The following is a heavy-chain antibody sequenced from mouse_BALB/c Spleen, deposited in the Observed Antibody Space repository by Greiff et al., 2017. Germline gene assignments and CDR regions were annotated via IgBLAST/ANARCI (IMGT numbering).Heavy chain of an antibody. D-gene: IGHD2-4*01. Sequence: EVQLVESGGDLVKPGGSLKLSCAASGFTFSSYGMSWVRQTPDKRLEWVATISSGGSYTYYPDSVKGRFTISRDNAKNTLYLQMSSLKSEDTAMYYCARHADYDLAWFAYWGQGTLVTVSA. CDR3: ARHADYDLAWFAY. V-gene: IGHV5-6*01. J-gene: IGHJ3*01. CDR2: ISSGGSYT. CDR1: GFTFSSYG.